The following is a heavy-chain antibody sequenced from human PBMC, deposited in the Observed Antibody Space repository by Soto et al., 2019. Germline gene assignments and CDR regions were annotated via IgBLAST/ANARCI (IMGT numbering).Heavy chain of an antibody. D-gene: IGHD3-10*01. CDR2: MNPNSVNT. V-gene: IGHV1-8*01. Sequence: GASVKVSCKASGYTFTSYDINWVRQATGQGLEWMGWMNPNSVNTGYAQKFQGRVTMTRNTSISTAYMELSSLRSEDTAVYYCEAFGELWGFDIWGQGTMVTVSS. J-gene: IGHJ3*02. CDR1: GYTFTSYD. CDR3: EAFGELWGFDI.